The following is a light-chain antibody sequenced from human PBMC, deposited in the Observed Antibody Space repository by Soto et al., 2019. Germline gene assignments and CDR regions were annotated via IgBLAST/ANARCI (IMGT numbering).Light chain of an antibody. J-gene: IGKJ3*01. CDR2: AAS. CDR1: QSISTY. V-gene: IGKV1-39*01. Sequence: DIQMTQSPSSLSASVGDRVTITCRASQSISTYLNWYQQRPGKAPNLLIYAASRLQSGVPSRFSGTGSGTEFTLTISSLKPEDFATYYCQQSYNTPRTFGPGTKVDIK. CDR3: QQSYNTPRT.